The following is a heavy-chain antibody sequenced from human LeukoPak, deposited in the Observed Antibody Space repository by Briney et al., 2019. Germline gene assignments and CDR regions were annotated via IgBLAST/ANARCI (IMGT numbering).Heavy chain of an antibody. J-gene: IGHJ4*02. Sequence: GGSLRLSCAASGFTFSSYGMHWVRQAPGEGLXXXXXXWYDGSNKYYADSVKGRFTISRDNSKNTLYLQMNSLRAEDTAVYYCARDCTNGVCYGTDFDYWGQGTLVTVSS. D-gene: IGHD2-8*01. CDR2: XWYDGSNK. CDR3: ARDCTNGVCYGTDFDY. V-gene: IGHV3-33*01. CDR1: GFTFSSYG.